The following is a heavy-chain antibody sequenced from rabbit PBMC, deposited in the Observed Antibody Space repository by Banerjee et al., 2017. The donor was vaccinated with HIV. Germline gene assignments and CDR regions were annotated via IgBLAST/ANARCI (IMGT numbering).Heavy chain of an antibody. CDR1: GFSFSGSYH. V-gene: IGHV1S40*01. J-gene: IGHJ4*01. Sequence: QSLEESGGDLVKPGASLTLTCTASGFSFSGSYHMCWVRQAPGKGLEWIACIYAGSSGSTYYASWAKGRFTISKTSSTTVTLEMTSLTVADTATYFCARAIDNYGSHGYAFNLWGPGTLVTVS. CDR2: IYAGSSGST. CDR3: ARAIDNYGSHGYAFNL. D-gene: IGHD6-1*01.